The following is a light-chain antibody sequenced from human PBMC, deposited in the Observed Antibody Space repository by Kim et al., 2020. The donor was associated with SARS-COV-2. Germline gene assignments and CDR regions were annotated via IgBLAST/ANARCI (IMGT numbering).Light chain of an antibody. CDR3: QQRSNWPPNT. V-gene: IGKV3-11*01. CDR1: QSVSSY. Sequence: PPGERATLSCRASQSVSSYLAWYQQKPGQAPRLLIYDASNRATGIPARFSGSGSGTDFTLTISSLEPEDFAVYYCQQRSNWPPNTFGQGTRLEIK. CDR2: DAS. J-gene: IGKJ5*01.